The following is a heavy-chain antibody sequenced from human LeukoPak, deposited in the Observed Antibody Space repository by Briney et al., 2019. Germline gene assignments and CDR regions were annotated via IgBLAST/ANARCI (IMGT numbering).Heavy chain of an antibody. J-gene: IGHJ4*02. D-gene: IGHD1-26*01. Sequence: ASVKVSCKASGYTFTSYGISWVRQAPGQGLEWMGWISAYNGNTNYAQKLQGRVTMTTDTSTSTAYMELRSLRSDDTAVYYCAREIPRGVGATAVDYWGQGTLVTVSS. CDR2: ISAYNGNT. CDR1: GYTFTSYG. CDR3: AREIPRGVGATAVDY. V-gene: IGHV1-18*01.